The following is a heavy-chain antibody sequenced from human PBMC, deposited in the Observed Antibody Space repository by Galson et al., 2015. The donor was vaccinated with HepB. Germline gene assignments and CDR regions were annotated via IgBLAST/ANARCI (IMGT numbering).Heavy chain of an antibody. CDR3: ARGDSSGWKGFDP. V-gene: IGHV1-2*04. D-gene: IGHD6-19*01. CDR1: GYTFTGYY. CDR2: INPNSGGT. J-gene: IGHJ5*02. Sequence: SVKVSCKASGYTFTGYYMHWVRQAPGQGLEWMGWINPNSGGTNYAQKFQGWVTMTRDTSISTAYMELSRLRSDDTAVYYCARGDSSGWKGFDPWGQGTLVTVSS.